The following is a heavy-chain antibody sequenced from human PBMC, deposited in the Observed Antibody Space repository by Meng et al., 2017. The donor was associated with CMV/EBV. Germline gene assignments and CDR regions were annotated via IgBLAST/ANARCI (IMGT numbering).Heavy chain of an antibody. CDR3: ARDKIQLWPTVGYFDY. J-gene: IGHJ4*02. CDR2: INPSGGST. V-gene: IGHV1-46*01. Sequence: VQVVQSGAEGKKAGASVKVSGMATGYTFTSYYMHWVRQALGKGLEWMGIINPSGGSTSYAQKFQGRVTMTRDTSTSTVYMELSSLRSEDTAVYYCARDKIQLWPTVGYFDYWGQGTLVTVFS. D-gene: IGHD5-18*01. CDR1: GYTFTSYY.